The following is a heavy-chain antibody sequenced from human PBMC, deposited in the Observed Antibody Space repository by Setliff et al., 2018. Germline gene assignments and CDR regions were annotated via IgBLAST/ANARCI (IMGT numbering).Heavy chain of an antibody. J-gene: IGHJ4*02. D-gene: IGHD5-18*01. V-gene: IGHV1-24*01. CDR1: GYTLTELS. Sequence: AASVKVSCKVSGYTLTELSRHWVRQAPGKGLEWMGGFDPEDGETIYAQKFQGRVTMTRNTSISTAYMELSSLRSEDTAVYYCARRVGSVGIQLPDYWGQGTLVTVSS. CDR3: ARRVGSVGIQLPDY. CDR2: FDPEDGET.